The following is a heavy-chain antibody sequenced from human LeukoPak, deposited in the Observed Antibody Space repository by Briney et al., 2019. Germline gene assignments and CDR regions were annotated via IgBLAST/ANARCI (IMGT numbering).Heavy chain of an antibody. CDR2: ISGSGGST. V-gene: IGHV3-23*01. CDR3: AKGQIAARPTPFDY. Sequence: GGSLRLSCAASGFTFSSYAMSWVRQAPGKGPERVSAISGSGGSTYYADSAKGRFTISRDNSKNTLYLQMNSLRAEDTAAYYCAKGQIAARPTPFDYWGQGTLVTVSS. J-gene: IGHJ4*02. CDR1: GFTFSSYA. D-gene: IGHD6-6*01.